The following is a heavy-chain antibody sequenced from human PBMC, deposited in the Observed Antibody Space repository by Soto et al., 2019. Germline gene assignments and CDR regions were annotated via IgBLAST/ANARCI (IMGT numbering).Heavy chain of an antibody. Sequence: SETLSLTCTVSGGSISSYYWSWIRQPPGKGLEWIGYIYYSGSTNYNPSLKSRVTISVDTSKNQISLKLSSVTAADTAVFYCGRREYSGYDLGYFDYWGQGTLVTVSS. V-gene: IGHV4-59*08. CDR3: GRREYSGYDLGYFDY. D-gene: IGHD5-12*01. CDR1: GGSISSYY. J-gene: IGHJ4*02. CDR2: IYYSGST.